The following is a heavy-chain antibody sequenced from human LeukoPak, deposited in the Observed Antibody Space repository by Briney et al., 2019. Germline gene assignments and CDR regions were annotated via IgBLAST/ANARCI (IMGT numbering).Heavy chain of an antibody. D-gene: IGHD6-6*01. CDR1: GGSISSGSYY. CDR3: ARLPKDWPRGRSSSSSGSETDY. Sequence: NPSETLSLTCTVSGGSISSGSYYWSWIRQPAGKGLEWIGRIYTSGSTNYNPSLKSRVTISVDTSKNQFSLKLSSVTAADTAVYYCARLPKDWPRGRSSSSSGSETDYWGQGTLVTVSS. V-gene: IGHV4-61*02. CDR2: IYTSGST. J-gene: IGHJ4*02.